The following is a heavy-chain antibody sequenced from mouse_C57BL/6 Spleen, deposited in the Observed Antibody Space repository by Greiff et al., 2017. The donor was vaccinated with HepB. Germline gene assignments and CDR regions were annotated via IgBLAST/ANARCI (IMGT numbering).Heavy chain of an antibody. CDR2: IHPTSGST. CDR1: GYTFTSYW. CDR3: ARGGEYGYVDV. J-gene: IGHJ1*03. Sequence: QVQLQQPGAELVKPGASVKLSCKASGYTFTSYWMHWVKQRPGQGLEWIGMIHPTSGSTNYNEKFKSKATLTVDKSSSTAYLQLSSLTSEDSAVYYCARGGEYGYVDVWGTGTTVTVSS. V-gene: IGHV1-64*01.